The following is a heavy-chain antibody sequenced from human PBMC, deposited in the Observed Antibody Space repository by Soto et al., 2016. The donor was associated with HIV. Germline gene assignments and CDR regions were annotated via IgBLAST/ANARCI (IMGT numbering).Heavy chain of an antibody. V-gene: IGHV4-34*01. CDR2: INPSGRT. Sequence: QVQLQQWGAGLLKPSETLSLTCGVFGGSLDSSYWTWVRQAPGKGLEWIGEINPSGRTNYNPSFKSRVTLSVDTSENQFSLKMTSLTAADTALYFCARRVALIGYFDYWGQGTLVTVSS. CDR1: GGSLDSSY. D-gene: IGHD3-3*02. J-gene: IGHJ4*02. CDR3: ARRVALIGYFDY.